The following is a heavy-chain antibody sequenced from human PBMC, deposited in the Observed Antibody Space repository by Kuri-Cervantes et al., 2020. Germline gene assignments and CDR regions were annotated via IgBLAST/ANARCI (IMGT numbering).Heavy chain of an antibody. CDR3: ARRGGGYYDSSGLSTFDY. CDR1: GGSISSYY. D-gene: IGHD3-22*01. J-gene: IGHJ4*02. Sequence: ESLKISCPVSGGSISSYYWSWIRQPPGKGLEWIGRIYTSGSTNYNPSLKSRVTISVDTSKNQFSLKLSSVTAADTAVYYCARRGGGYYDSSGLSTFDYWGQGTLVTVSS. CDR2: IYTSGST. V-gene: IGHV4-4*08.